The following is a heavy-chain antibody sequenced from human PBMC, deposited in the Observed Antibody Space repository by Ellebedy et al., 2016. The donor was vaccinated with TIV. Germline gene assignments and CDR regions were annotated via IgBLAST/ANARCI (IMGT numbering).Heavy chain of an antibody. D-gene: IGHD6-13*01. V-gene: IGHV1-8*01. Sequence: AASVKVSCKASGYTFTNYDIIWVRQATGQGLEWMGWMNPNSGNTDYAQKFQGRVAMTRNISTGIAYMELNILRSEDTAVYFCARGHSLSSTWYFLFSRGHDRIDFWGQGTLVTVSS. CDR3: ARGHSLSSTWYFLFSRGHDRIDF. J-gene: IGHJ4*02. CDR1: GYTFTNYD. CDR2: MNPNSGNT.